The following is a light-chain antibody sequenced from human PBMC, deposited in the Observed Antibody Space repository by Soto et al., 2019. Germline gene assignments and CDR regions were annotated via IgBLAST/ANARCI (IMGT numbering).Light chain of an antibody. CDR1: QSVSSSY. J-gene: IGKJ2*01. CDR2: CAS. Sequence: EIVLTQSPGTLSLSPGERATLSCRASQSVSSSYLAWYQQKPGQAPRLLIYCASSRATGIPARFSGSGSGTDFTLTISRLEPEDFAVYYCQQYGSSPYTFGQGTKLEIK. V-gene: IGKV3-20*01. CDR3: QQYGSSPYT.